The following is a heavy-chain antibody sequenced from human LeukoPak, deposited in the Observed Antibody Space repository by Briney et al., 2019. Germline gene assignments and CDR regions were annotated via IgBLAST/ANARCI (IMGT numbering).Heavy chain of an antibody. V-gene: IGHV3-33*08. CDR3: AREPYYYGSGSYSLGLGYYGMDV. J-gene: IGHJ6*02. CDR2: IWYDGSNK. CDR1: GFTFSSYA. Sequence: PGRSLRLSCAASGFTFSSYAMHWVRQAPGKGLEWVAVIWYDGSNKYYADSVKGRFTISRDNSKNTLYLQMNSLRAEDTAVYYCAREPYYYGSGSYSLGLGYYGMDVWGQGTSVTVSS. D-gene: IGHD3-10*01.